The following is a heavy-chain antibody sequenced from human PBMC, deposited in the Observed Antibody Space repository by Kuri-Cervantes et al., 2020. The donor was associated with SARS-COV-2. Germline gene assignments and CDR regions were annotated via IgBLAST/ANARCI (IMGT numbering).Heavy chain of an antibody. D-gene: IGHD3-3*01. V-gene: IGHV3-NL1*01. Sequence: GESLKISCAASGFTFRSYVMNWDRQAPGKGLEWDSVIYSGGSTYYADSVKGRFTISRDSSKNTLYLEMNSLRVEDTAIYYCAKDPLFRGTYDLGKLDSWGRGTLVTVSS. J-gene: IGHJ4*02. CDR3: AKDPLFRGTYDLGKLDS. CDR1: GFTFRSYV. CDR2: IYSGGST.